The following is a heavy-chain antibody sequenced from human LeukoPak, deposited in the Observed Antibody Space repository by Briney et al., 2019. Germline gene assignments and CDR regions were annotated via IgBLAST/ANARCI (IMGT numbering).Heavy chain of an antibody. CDR3: AKDSFTIFGVVIMYFDY. CDR1: GFTFSSYA. D-gene: IGHD3-3*01. CDR2: ISGSGGST. V-gene: IGHV3-23*01. J-gene: IGHJ4*02. Sequence: GGSLRLSCAASGFTFSSYAMSWVRQAPGKGLEWVSAISGSGGSTYYTDSVKGRFTISRDNSKNTLYLQMNSLRAEDTAVYYCAKDSFTIFGVVIMYFDYWGQGTLVTVSS.